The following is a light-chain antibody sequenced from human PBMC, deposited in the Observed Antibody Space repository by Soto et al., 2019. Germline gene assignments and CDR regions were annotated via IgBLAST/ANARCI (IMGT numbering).Light chain of an antibody. CDR2: DVS. J-gene: IGLJ1*01. CDR3: NSYTSSSTYV. CDR1: SSDVGGYDY. V-gene: IGLV2-14*01. Sequence: QSVLTQPASVSGSPGQSIAISCTGTSSDVGGYDYVSWYQQHPGKAPKLMIYDVSNRPSGVSSRFSGSKSGNTASLTISGLQAEDEADYYCNSYTSSSTYVFGTGTKLPS.